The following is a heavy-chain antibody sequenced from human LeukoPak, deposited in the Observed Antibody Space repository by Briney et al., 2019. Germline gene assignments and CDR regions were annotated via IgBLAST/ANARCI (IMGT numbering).Heavy chain of an antibody. CDR2: INQSGST. D-gene: IGHD6-19*01. J-gene: IGHJ4*02. CDR1: GGSFSGYY. CDR3: ARGLTYSSGWYGYFGY. Sequence: SETLSLTCAVYGGSFSGYYWNWIRQPPGKGLEWIGEINQSGSTNDNPSLKGRVTISVDTSKSQFSLKLSYVTAADTAVYYCARGLTYSSGWYGYFGYWGQGTLVTVSS. V-gene: IGHV4-34*01.